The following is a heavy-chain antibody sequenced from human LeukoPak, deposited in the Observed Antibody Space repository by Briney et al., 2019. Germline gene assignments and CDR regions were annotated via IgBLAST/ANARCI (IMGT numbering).Heavy chain of an antibody. D-gene: IGHD3-9*01. CDR3: ARDLDYDILTGYYGFWD. V-gene: IGHV1-2*02. Sequence: ASVKVSCKASGYTFTGYYMHWVRQAPGQGLEWMGWINPNSGGTNYAQKFQGRVTMTRDTSISTAYMELRSLRSDDTAVYYCARDLDYDILTGYYGFWDWGQGTLVTVSS. J-gene: IGHJ4*02. CDR1: GYTFTGYY. CDR2: INPNSGGT.